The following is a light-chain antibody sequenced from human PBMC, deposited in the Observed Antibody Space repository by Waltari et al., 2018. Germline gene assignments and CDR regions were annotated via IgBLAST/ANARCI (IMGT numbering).Light chain of an antibody. V-gene: IGLV2-14*01. CDR2: EVT. J-gene: IGLJ3*02. CDR1: SSDVGGYHH. CDR3: SSYTTSNTWV. Sequence: QSALTQPASVSGSPGQSITISCTGTSSDVGGYHHVSWYQHHPGKAPKLMIFEVTDRPAGVSNPCSGSKSGNTASLTISGLQAEDEADYYCSSYTTSNTWVFGGGTKVTVL.